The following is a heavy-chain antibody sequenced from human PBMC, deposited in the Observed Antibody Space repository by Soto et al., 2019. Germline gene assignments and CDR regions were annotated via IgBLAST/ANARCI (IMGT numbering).Heavy chain of an antibody. CDR2: INHSGST. CDR3: ASREVY. V-gene: IGHV4-34*01. Sequence: SETLSLTCAVYGGSFSGYYWSWIRQPPGKGLEWIGEINHSGSTNYNPSLKSRVTISVDTSKNQFSLKLSSVTAADTAVYYCASREVYWGQGTLVTVSS. J-gene: IGHJ4*02. CDR1: GGSFSGYY.